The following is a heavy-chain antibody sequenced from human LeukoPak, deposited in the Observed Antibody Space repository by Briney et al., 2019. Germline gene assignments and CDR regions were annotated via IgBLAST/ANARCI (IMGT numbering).Heavy chain of an antibody. J-gene: IGHJ4*02. CDR3: ARESVVVPAAPTFDY. D-gene: IGHD2-2*01. CDR2: IYYSGST. V-gene: IGHV4-31*03. Sequence: TLSLTCTFSGGSISRGGYYWGWVRQHPGEGLGWIGYIYYSGSTYYNPSLKSRVTISVDTSKNQFSLKLSSVTAADTAVYYCARESVVVPAAPTFDYWGQGTLVTVSS. CDR1: GGSISRGGYY.